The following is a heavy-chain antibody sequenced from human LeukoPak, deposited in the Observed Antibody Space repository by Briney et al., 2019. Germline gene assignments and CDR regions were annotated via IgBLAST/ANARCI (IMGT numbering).Heavy chain of an antibody. CDR1: GGSFRGYY. CDR3: ARDGSSGWYADY. CDR2: INHSGNT. J-gene: IGHJ4*02. D-gene: IGHD6-19*01. Sequence: SETLSLTCAVYGGSFRGYYWSWIRQPPGKGLEWIGEINHSGNTNYNPSLKSRVTISVDTSKNQFSLKLSSVTAADTAVYYCARDGSSGWYADYWGQGTLVTVSS. V-gene: IGHV4-34*01.